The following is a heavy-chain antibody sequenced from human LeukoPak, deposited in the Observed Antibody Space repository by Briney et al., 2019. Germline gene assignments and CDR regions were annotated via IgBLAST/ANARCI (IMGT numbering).Heavy chain of an antibody. Sequence: SETLSLTCAVYGGSFSGYYWSWIRQPPGKGLEWIGEINHSGSTNYNPSLKSRGIISVYTSKNQFSLKLSSVTAADTAVYYCARDRHAPPPQGFDPWGQGTLVTVSS. J-gene: IGHJ5*02. CDR3: ARDRHAPPPQGFDP. CDR1: GGSFSGYY. V-gene: IGHV4-34*01. CDR2: INHSGST.